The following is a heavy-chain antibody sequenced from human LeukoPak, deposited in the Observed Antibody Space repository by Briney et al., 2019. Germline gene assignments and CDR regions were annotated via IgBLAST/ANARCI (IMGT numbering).Heavy chain of an antibody. D-gene: IGHD4-17*01. CDR2: INHSGST. J-gene: IGHJ2*01. Sequence: PSETLSLTCAVYGGSFSGYYWSWIRQPPGKGLEWIGEINHSGSTNYNPSLKSRVTISVDTSKNQFSLKLSSVTAADTAVYYCARYGDTNWYFDLWGRGTLVTVSS. CDR3: ARYGDTNWYFDL. CDR1: GGSFSGYY. V-gene: IGHV4-34*01.